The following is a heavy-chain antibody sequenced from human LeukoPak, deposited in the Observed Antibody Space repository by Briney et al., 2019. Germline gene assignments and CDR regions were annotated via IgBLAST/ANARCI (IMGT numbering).Heavy chain of an antibody. CDR1: GYTFTGYH. J-gene: IGHJ4*02. CDR2: INPNSGDT. D-gene: IGHD2-2*01. Sequence: ASVKVSCKASGYTFTGYHTHWVRQAPGQGLEWMGRINPNSGDTNYAQKFQGRVTMTRDTSISTAYMELSRLRSDDTAVYYCARDYCSSTSCLFDYWGQGTLVTVSS. CDR3: ARDYCSSTSCLFDY. V-gene: IGHV1-2*06.